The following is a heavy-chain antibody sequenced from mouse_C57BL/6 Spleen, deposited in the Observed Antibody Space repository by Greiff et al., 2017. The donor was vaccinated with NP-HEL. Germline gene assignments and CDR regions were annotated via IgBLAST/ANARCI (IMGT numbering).Heavy chain of an antibody. CDR1: GYAFSSYW. J-gene: IGHJ1*03. V-gene: IGHV1-80*01. CDR2: IYPGDGDT. CDR3: ARRRGLFDWYFDV. Sequence: QVQLKQSGAELVKPGASVKISCKASGYAFSSYWMNWVKQRPGKGLEWIGQIYPGDGDTNYNGKFKGKATLTADKSSSTAYMQLSSLTSEDSAVYFCARRRGLFDWYFDVWGTGTTVTVSS.